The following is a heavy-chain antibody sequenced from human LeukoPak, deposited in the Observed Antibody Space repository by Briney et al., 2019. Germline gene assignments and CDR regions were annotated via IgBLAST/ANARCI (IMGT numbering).Heavy chain of an antibody. Sequence: ASVKVSCKASGGTFSSYAISWVRQAPGQGLEWMGGIIPIFGTANYAQKFQGRVTITTDESTSTAYMELSSLRSEDTAVYYCARDHRVRGYFDYWGQGTLVTVSS. V-gene: IGHV1-69*05. CDR1: GGTFSSYA. CDR2: IIPIFGTA. J-gene: IGHJ4*02. CDR3: ARDHRVRGYFDY. D-gene: IGHD1-1*01.